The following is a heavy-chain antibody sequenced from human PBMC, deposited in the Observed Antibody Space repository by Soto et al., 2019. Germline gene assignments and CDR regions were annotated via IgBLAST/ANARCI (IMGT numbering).Heavy chain of an antibody. CDR3: VRVYFDARISIASCYCAFDR. V-gene: IGHV4-39*02. Sequence: QPQLQESGPGLVEPSETLSLTCTVSGDSISSGSYYWEWVRQPPGKAVAWIGSFCYSGHTRYNPSRNSRVTISVDTSKNHFSLVVSSVTAADTAVDYCVRVYFDARISIASCYCAFDRWGQGTMVTVSS. J-gene: IGHJ3*01. D-gene: IGHD2-2*01. CDR2: FCYSGHT. CDR1: GDSISSGSYY.